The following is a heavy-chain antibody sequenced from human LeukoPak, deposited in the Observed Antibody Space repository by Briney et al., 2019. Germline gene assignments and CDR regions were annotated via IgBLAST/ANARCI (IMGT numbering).Heavy chain of an antibody. Sequence: GGSLRLSCAASGFTFSDYYMSWIRQAPGKGLEWVSFISSSGSTIKYADSVKGRFTISRDNAKNSLYLQMNSLRAEGTAVYYCARDAQPQYYYDSSGYYYPGYWGQGTLVTVSS. CDR1: GFTFSDYY. D-gene: IGHD3-22*01. CDR2: ISSSGSTI. V-gene: IGHV3-11*04. J-gene: IGHJ4*02. CDR3: ARDAQPQYYYDSSGYYYPGY.